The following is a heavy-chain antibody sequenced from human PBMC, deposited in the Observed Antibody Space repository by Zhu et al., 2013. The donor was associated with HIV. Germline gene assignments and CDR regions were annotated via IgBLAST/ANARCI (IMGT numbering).Heavy chain of an antibody. V-gene: IGHV1-18*01. J-gene: IGHJ3*02. CDR3: ARRPPRYADAFDI. Sequence: QVQLVQSGAGVKKPGASVKVSCKASGYTFISYGVSWVRQAPGQGLEWMGWITGDNGNTNYARKFRGRVTMTTDTPRAQFTMELRSLRSDDTAMYYCARRPPRYADAFDIWAKGQ. D-gene: IGHD2-2*01. CDR1: GYTFISYG. CDR2: ITGDNGNT.